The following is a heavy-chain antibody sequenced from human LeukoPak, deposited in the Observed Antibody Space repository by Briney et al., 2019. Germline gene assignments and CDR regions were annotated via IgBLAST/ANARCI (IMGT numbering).Heavy chain of an antibody. J-gene: IGHJ4*02. Sequence: GGSLRLSCAASGFTFSSYSMNWVGQAPGKGLEWVSSISSSSSYIYYADSVKGRFTISRDNAKNSLYLQMNSLRAEDTAVYYCAREAPDFYFDYWGQGTLVTVSS. D-gene: IGHD2-21*02. CDR3: AREAPDFYFDY. CDR2: ISSSSSYI. V-gene: IGHV3-21*01. CDR1: GFTFSSYS.